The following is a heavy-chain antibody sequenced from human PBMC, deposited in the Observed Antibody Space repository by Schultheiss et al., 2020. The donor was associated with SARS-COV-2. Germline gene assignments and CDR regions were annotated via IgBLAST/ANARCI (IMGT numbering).Heavy chain of an antibody. CDR3: ARGTYYYDSSGYYLDY. D-gene: IGHD3-22*01. V-gene: IGHV3-30-3*01. J-gene: IGHJ4*02. Sequence: GGSLRLSCAASGFTFSTYAMHWVRQAPGKGLEWVAVISYDGIKKYYADSVKGRFTISRDNAKNSLYLQMNSLRAEDTAVYYCARGTYYYDSSGYYLDYWGQGTLVTVSS. CDR1: GFTFSTYA. CDR2: ISYDGIKK.